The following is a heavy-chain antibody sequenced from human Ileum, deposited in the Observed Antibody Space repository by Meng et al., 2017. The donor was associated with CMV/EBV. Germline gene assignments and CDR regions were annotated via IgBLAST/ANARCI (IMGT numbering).Heavy chain of an antibody. Sequence: QVELRGSGHGLVKPSQTLSLSCTVSGASTSSGDYYWSWIRQPPGKGLEWIGYIFFGGNTYYNPSLNNRVIISIDTPRNQFSLKVDSVTAADTAVYYCARFRIAALGNLFDPWGHGTLVTVSS. CDR3: ARFRIAALGNLFDP. CDR1: GASTSSGDYY. J-gene: IGHJ5*02. V-gene: IGHV4-30-4*08. D-gene: IGHD6-13*01. CDR2: IFFGGNT.